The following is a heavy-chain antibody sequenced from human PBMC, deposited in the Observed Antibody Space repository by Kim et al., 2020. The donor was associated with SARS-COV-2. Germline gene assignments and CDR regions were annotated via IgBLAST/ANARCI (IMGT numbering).Heavy chain of an antibody. CDR3: ARGPWMVRGVSFDY. D-gene: IGHD3-10*01. J-gene: IGHJ4*02. CDR1: GFTFSSYS. Sequence: GGSLRLSCAASGFTFSSYSMNWVRQAPGKGLEWVSSISSSSSYIYYADSVKGRFTISRDNAKNSLYLQMNSLRAEDTAVYYCARGPWMVRGVSFDYWGQGTLVTVSS. CDR2: ISSSSSYI. V-gene: IGHV3-21*04.